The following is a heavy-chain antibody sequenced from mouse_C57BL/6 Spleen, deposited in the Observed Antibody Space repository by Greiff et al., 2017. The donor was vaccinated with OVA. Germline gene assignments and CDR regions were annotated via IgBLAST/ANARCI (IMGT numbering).Heavy chain of an antibody. CDR3: AREGSNYYAMDY. J-gene: IGHJ4*01. D-gene: IGHD1-1*01. CDR1: GYTFTSYW. Sequence: QVQLQQPGAELVKPGASVKLSCKASGYTFTSYWMHWVKQRPGQGLEWIGMIHPNSGSTNYNEKLKSKATLTVDKSSSTAYMQLSSLTSEDSSVYYCAREGSNYYAMDYWGQGTTVTVSS. V-gene: IGHV1-64*01. CDR2: IHPNSGST.